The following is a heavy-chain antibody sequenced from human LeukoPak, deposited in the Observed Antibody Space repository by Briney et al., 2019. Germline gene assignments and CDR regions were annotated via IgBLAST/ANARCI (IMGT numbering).Heavy chain of an antibody. CDR1: GFTFSSYG. Sequence: QPGGSLRLSCAASGFTFSSYGMHWVRQAQGKGLEWVAVISYDGSNKYYADSVKGRFTISRDNSKNTLYLQMNSLRAEDTAVYYCAKAEVQLWPPGCDYWGQGTLVTVSS. J-gene: IGHJ4*02. D-gene: IGHD5-18*01. V-gene: IGHV3-30*18. CDR2: ISYDGSNK. CDR3: AKAEVQLWPPGCDY.